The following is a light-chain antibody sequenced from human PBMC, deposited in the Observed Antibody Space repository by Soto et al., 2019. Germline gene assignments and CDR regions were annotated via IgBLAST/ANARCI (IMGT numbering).Light chain of an antibody. V-gene: IGKV3-20*01. CDR1: QSVSSTY. J-gene: IGKJ1*01. Sequence: IVLTQSPATLSLSPGERATLSCRASQSVSSTYLAWYQHKPGQAPRLLIYGASSRATGIPDRFRGSGSGTDFTLTISRLEPEDFAVYYCQQYGSSPPTFGQGTKVDI. CDR3: QQYGSSPPT. CDR2: GAS.